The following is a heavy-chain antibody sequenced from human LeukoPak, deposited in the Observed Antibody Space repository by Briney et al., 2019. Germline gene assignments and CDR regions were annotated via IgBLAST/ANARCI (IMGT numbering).Heavy chain of an antibody. CDR1: GFTFSSYA. CDR2: ISGSGGST. V-gene: IGHV3-23*01. CDR3: AKIRSLSNWFDP. J-gene: IGHJ5*02. Sequence: GGSLRLSCAASGFTFSSYAMSWVRQAPGKGLEWVSAISGSGGSTYYADSVKGRFTISRDNSKNTLYLQMSSLRAEDTAVYYCAKIRSLSNWFDPWGQGTLVTVSS.